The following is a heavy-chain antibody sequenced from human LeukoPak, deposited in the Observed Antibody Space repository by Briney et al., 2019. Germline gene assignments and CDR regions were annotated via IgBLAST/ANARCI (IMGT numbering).Heavy chain of an antibody. V-gene: IGHV1-8*01. J-gene: IGHJ4*02. CDR1: GYTFTSYD. Sequence: ASVKVSCKASGYTFTSYDINWVRQATGQGLEWMGWTNPNSGNTGYAQKFQGRVTMTRNTSISTAYMELSSLRSEDTAVYYCARVATMVRGDNSVGYWGQGTLVTVSS. CDR3: ARVATMVRGDNSVGY. CDR2: TNPNSGNT. D-gene: IGHD3-10*01.